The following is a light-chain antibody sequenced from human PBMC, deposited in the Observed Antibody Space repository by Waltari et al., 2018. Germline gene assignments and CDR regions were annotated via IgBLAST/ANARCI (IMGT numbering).Light chain of an antibody. CDR1: QDISNS. Sequence: DIQMTQSPSSLSASVGARVTITCRASQDISNSFNWFQVKPGKPPKRLIYDASRLQSGVPSRFSGSGSGTVFTLTISSRQPDDFATYYGLQYSSGPHTFGPGTRLDMK. CDR3: LQYSSGPHT. J-gene: IGKJ3*01. CDR2: DAS. V-gene: IGKV1-17*01.